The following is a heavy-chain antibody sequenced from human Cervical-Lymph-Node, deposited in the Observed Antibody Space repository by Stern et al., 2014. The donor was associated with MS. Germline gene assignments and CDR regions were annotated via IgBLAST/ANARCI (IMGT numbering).Heavy chain of an antibody. CDR2: IIPIFGTA. CDR3: ARAAYSTSSYNY. D-gene: IGHD6-6*01. V-gene: IGHV1-69*01. J-gene: IGHJ4*02. Sequence: VQLVESGAEVKKPGSSVKVSCKASGGTFNTNVISWVRQAPGQGLEWMGGIIPIFGTALYAQKFQGRVTIPATESTRAVYRELSSLRSEDTAVYYCARAAYSTSSYNYWGQGTLVIVSS. CDR1: GGTFNTNV.